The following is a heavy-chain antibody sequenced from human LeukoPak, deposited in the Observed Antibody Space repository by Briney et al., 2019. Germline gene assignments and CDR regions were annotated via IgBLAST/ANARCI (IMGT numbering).Heavy chain of an antibody. J-gene: IGHJ4*02. Sequence: GGSLRLSCAASGFTFTTYGMNWLRQAPGKGLEWVSYLSGRSNSIYYAESVKGRFTISRDNAKNSLYLQMNSLRDEDTAVYYCARDFRYHDSSGYYSFDYWGQGTLVNVSS. D-gene: IGHD3-22*01. CDR2: LSGRSNSI. V-gene: IGHV3-48*02. CDR3: ARDFRYHDSSGYYSFDY. CDR1: GFTFTTYG.